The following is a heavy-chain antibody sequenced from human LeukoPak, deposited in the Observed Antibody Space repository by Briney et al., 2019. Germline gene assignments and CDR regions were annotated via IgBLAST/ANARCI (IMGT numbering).Heavy chain of an antibody. CDR3: AKDTISGSYNNWFDP. CDR2: IWYDGSNK. J-gene: IGHJ5*02. Sequence: GGSLRLSCAASGFTFSSYGMHWVRQAPGKGLEWVAVIWYDGSNKYYADSVKGRFTISRDNSKNTLYLQMNSLRAEDTAVYYCAKDTISGSYNNWFDPWGQGTLVTVSS. CDR1: GFTFSSYG. D-gene: IGHD1-26*01. V-gene: IGHV3-33*06.